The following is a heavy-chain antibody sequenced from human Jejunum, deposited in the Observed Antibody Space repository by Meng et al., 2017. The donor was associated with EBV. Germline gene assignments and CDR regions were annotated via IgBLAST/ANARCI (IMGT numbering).Heavy chain of an antibody. CDR2: TYYRSKWGS. V-gene: IGHV6-1*01. D-gene: IGHD7-27*01. J-gene: IGHJ4*02. CDR1: GDSVSSNSVA. Sequence: QGQLQQSGPGLVTPSQTLSLTCAISGDSVSSNSVAWNWIRQSPSRGLEWLGRTYYRSKWGSDYAVSVKSRTIINADTSKNQYSLQLSSVNPEDTAVYYCARDRHWAFDYWGQGTLVTVSS. CDR3: ARDRHWAFDY.